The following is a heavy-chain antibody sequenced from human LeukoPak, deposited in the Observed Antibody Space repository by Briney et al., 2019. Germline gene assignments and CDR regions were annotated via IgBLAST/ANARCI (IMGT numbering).Heavy chain of an antibody. CDR1: GFTFSNYG. CDR2: IWYDGSDK. J-gene: IGHJ3*02. Sequence: PGRSLRLSCAASGFTFSNYGMHWVRQAPGKGLEWVAVIWYDGSDKYHADSVKGRFTISRDNSKNTLYLQMNSLRAEDTAVYYCARDRDYDLLTGHPGAFGIWGRGTMVTVSS. V-gene: IGHV3-33*01. CDR3: ARDRDYDLLTGHPGAFGI. D-gene: IGHD3-9*01.